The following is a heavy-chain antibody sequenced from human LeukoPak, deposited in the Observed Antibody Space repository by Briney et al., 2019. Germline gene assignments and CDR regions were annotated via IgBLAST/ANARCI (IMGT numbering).Heavy chain of an antibody. CDR3: ARDYATGGYYSDY. J-gene: IGHJ4*02. D-gene: IGHD3-22*01. CDR2: INPNSGGA. CDR1: GYTFTGYY. Sequence: ASVKVSCQACGYTFTGYYMHWVRRAPGQGLGWMGWINPNSGGANYAQKFQGRVTMTRDTSISTAYMEVSRLTSDGTAVYYCARDYATGGYYSDYWGQGTLVTVS. V-gene: IGHV1-2*02.